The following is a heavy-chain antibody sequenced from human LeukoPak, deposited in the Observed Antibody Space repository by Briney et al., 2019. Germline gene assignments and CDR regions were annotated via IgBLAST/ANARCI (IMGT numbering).Heavy chain of an antibody. D-gene: IGHD3-16*01. Sequence: QPGGSLRLSCAASGFTFSSYAMHWVRQAPGKGLEWVAVISYDGSNKYYADSVKGRFTISRDNSKNTLYLQMNSLGAEDTAVYYCASTSDFRDYWGQGTLVTVSS. CDR1: GFTFSSYA. CDR3: ASTSDFRDY. CDR2: ISYDGSNK. V-gene: IGHV3-30-3*01. J-gene: IGHJ4*02.